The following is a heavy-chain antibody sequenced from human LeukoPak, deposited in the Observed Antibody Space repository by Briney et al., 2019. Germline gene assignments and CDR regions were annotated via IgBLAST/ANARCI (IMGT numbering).Heavy chain of an antibody. Sequence: KPSETLSLTCAVYGGSFSAYYWNWIRQPPGKGLEWIGSIYYSGSTYYNPSLKSRVTISVDTSKNQFSLKLSSVTAADTAVYYCARETYYDILLDYWGQGTLVTVSS. V-gene: IGHV4-34*01. CDR3: ARETYYDILLDY. CDR2: IYYSGST. J-gene: IGHJ4*02. D-gene: IGHD3-9*01. CDR1: GGSFSAYY.